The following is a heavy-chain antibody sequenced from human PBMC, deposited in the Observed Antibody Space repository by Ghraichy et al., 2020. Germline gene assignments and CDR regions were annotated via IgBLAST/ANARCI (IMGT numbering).Heavy chain of an antibody. CDR2: INAGNGNT. Sequence: ASVKVSCKASGYTFTSYAMHWVRQAPGQRLEWMGWINAGNGNTKYSQKFQGRVTITRDTSASTAYMELSSLRSEDTAVYYCARDRREVAVAGTFSYWGQGTLVTVSS. CDR3: ARDRREVAVAGTFSY. J-gene: IGHJ4*02. CDR1: GYTFTSYA. D-gene: IGHD6-19*01. V-gene: IGHV1-3*01.